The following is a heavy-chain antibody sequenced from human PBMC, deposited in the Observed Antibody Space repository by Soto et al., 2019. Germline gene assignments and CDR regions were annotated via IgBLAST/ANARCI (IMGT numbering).Heavy chain of an antibody. CDR1: GFTFSSYA. D-gene: IGHD1-26*01. CDR2: ISGSGGST. CDR3: AKDPYSGSYLGYYYGMDV. Sequence: GGSLRLSCAASGFTFSSYAMSWVRQAPGKGLEWVAAISGSGGSTYYADSVKGRFTISRDNSKNTLYLQMNSLRAEDTAVYYCAKDPYSGSYLGYYYGMDVWGQGTTVTVSS. V-gene: IGHV3-23*01. J-gene: IGHJ6*02.